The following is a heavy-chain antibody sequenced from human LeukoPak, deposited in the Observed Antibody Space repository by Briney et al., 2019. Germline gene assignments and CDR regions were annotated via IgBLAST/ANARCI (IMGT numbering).Heavy chain of an antibody. D-gene: IGHD5-12*01. V-gene: IGHV5-51*01. CDR2: IYPGDSDT. J-gene: IGHJ4*02. Sequence: GESLKISCKGSGYSFTTYWIGWVRQMPGKGLEWMGIIYPGDSDTRYSPSFEGQVTVSADKSISTAYLQWSSLKASDTAMYYCAGGYDEDYFDYWGQGTLVTVSS. CDR3: AGGYDEDYFDY. CDR1: GYSFTTYW.